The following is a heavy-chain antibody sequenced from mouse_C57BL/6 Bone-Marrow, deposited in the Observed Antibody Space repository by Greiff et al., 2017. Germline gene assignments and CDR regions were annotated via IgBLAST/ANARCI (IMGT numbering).Heavy chain of an antibody. V-gene: IGHV1-69*01. J-gene: IGHJ3*01. CDR1: GYTFTSYW. CDR3: AISTMIRAFAY. Sequence: VQLQQPGAELVMPGASVKLSCKASGYTFTSYWMHWVKQRPGQGLEWIGEIDPSDSYTNYNQKFKGKSPLTVDKSSSTAYMKLSSLTSEDYAVYYCAISTMIRAFAYWGQGTLVTVSA. CDR2: IDPSDSYT. D-gene: IGHD2-4*01.